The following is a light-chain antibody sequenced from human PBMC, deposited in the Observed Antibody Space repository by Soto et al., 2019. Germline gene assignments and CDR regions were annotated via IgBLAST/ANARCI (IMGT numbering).Light chain of an antibody. Sequence: EIVLXQXPXXLSLSPGERATLSCRASQSVSSFLAWYQQKPGQAPRLLIYDASNRATGIPARFSGSGSGTDFTLTISSLEPEDFAVYYCHQRNNWPITFGQGTRLEIK. J-gene: IGKJ5*01. CDR1: QSVSSF. V-gene: IGKV3-11*01. CDR2: DAS. CDR3: HQRNNWPIT.